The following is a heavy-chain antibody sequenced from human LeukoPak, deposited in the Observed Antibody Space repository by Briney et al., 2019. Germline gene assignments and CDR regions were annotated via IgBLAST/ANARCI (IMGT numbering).Heavy chain of an antibody. Sequence: GGSLRLSCAASGFTFSDHYMDWARQAPGKGLEWAGRTTNKANSYTTEYAASVKGRFTISRDDSKNSLYLQMNSLKTEDTAVYYCARSYDFWSGYYINWGQGTLVTVSS. CDR2: TTNKANSYTT. CDR3: ARSYDFWSGYYIN. J-gene: IGHJ4*02. D-gene: IGHD3-3*01. V-gene: IGHV3-72*01. CDR1: GFTFSDHY.